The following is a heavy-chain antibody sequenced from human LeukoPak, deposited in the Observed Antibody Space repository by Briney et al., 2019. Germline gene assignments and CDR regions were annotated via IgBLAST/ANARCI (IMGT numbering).Heavy chain of an antibody. V-gene: IGHV4-4*02. CDR2: IYHSGST. CDR1: GGSISSSNW. CDR3: ARGSVGPRLDV. J-gene: IGHJ6*02. Sequence: PSETLSLTCAVSGGSISSSNWWSWVRQPLGKGLEWIGEIYHSGSTNYNPSLKSRVTTSVDKSKNQFSLKLSSVTAADTAVYYCARGSVGPRLDVWGQGTTVTVSS.